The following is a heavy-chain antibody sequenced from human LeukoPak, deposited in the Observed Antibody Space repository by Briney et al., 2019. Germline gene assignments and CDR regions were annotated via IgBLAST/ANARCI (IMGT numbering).Heavy chain of an antibody. CDR3: ASFYSSRGY. CDR1: GTSFSSYY. D-gene: IGHD6-19*01. Sequence: SETLSLTCAVSGTSFSSYYWSWIRQPPGKGLEWIGYIYYSGSTNYNPSLKSRVTISVDTSKNQFSLKLSSVTAADTAVYYCASFYSSRGYWGQGTLVTVSS. J-gene: IGHJ4*02. V-gene: IGHV4-59*08. CDR2: IYYSGST.